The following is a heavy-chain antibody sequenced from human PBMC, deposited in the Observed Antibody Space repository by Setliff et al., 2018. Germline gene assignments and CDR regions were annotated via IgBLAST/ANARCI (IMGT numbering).Heavy chain of an antibody. D-gene: IGHD2-2*01. J-gene: IGHJ4*02. CDR1: GGSISSSY. CDR2: IYSSGST. CDR3: ARGPKDFVVVAAAHRFDN. V-gene: IGHV4-59*01. Sequence: PSETLSLTCTVSGGSISSSYWSWIRQPPGKGLEWIGYIYSSGSTNNNPSLKSRATISVDTSKNQFSLKLSSVPAADTAVYYCARGPKDFVVVAAAHRFDNWGQGTLVTVSS.